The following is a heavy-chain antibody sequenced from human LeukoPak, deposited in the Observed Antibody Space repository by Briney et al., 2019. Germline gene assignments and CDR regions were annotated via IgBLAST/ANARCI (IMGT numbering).Heavy chain of an antibody. D-gene: IGHD2-2*01. CDR1: GFTFSSYW. CDR2: IKQDGSEK. J-gene: IGHJ5*02. CDR3: ARDDCSSISCYHNWFDP. V-gene: IGHV3-7*01. Sequence: GGSLRLSCAASGFTFSSYWMSWVRQAPGKGLEWVANIKQDGSEKCYVDSVKGRFTISRDNAKNSLYLQMNSLRAEDTAVYYCARDDCSSISCYHNWFDPWGQGTLVTVSS.